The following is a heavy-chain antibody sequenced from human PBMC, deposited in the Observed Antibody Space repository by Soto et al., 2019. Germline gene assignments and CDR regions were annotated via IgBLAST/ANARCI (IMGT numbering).Heavy chain of an antibody. Sequence: PWGSLLVSCAASGFTFSIYEMTWVRQAPGKGLEWVSYISSSGSTIYYADSVKGRFTISRDNAKNSLYLQMNSLRAEDTAVYYCASPRPTYDTPLDYWGQGTLVTVS. CDR3: ASPRPTYDTPLDY. D-gene: IGHD3-9*01. V-gene: IGHV3-48*03. CDR1: GFTFSIYE. CDR2: ISSSGSTI. J-gene: IGHJ4*02.